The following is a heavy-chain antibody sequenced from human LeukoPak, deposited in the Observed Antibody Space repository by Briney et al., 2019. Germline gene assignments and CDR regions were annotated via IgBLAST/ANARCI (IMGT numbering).Heavy chain of an antibody. CDR3: AKVSFEDIVVVVAAKQYYYYGMDV. Sequence: GGSLRLSCAASGFTFSSYAMSWVRQAPGKGLEWVSAISGSGGSTYYADSVKGRFTISRDNSKNTLYLQMNSLRAEDTAVYHCAKVSFEDIVVVVAAKQYYYYGMDVWGQGTTVTVSS. V-gene: IGHV3-23*01. D-gene: IGHD2-15*01. CDR2: ISGSGGST. CDR1: GFTFSSYA. J-gene: IGHJ6*02.